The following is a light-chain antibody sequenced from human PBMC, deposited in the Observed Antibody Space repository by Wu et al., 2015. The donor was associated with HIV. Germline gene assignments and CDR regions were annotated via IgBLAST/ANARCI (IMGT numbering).Light chain of an antibody. CDR2: GAS. CDR1: QPVSSSH. J-gene: IGKJ5*01. V-gene: IGKV3-20*01. Sequence: EVVLTQSPGTLALSPGERATLSCRASQPVSSSHLAWYQQKPGQAPRLLIYGASTRTTGIPDRFSGSGSGTDYTLIISRLEPEDFAVYYCQQYGSSSITFGQGTRLGIK. CDR3: QQYGSSSIT.